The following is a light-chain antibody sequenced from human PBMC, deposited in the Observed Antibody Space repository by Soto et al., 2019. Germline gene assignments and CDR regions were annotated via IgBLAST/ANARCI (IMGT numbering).Light chain of an antibody. Sequence: QTVVTQEPSLTVSPGGTVTLTCGSSTGAVTSGHYPYWFQQKPGQAPRTLIYDTTNKHSWTPARFSGSLLGGKAALTLSGAQHEDEAEYYCLLSYSGGRGVFGGGTQLTVL. V-gene: IGLV7-46*01. J-gene: IGLJ3*02. CDR1: TGAVTSGHY. CDR3: LLSYSGGRGV. CDR2: DTT.